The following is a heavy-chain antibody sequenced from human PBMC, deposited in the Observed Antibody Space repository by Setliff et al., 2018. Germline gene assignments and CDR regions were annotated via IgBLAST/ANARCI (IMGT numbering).Heavy chain of an antibody. V-gene: IGHV3-48*01. CDR1: GFTFSEYN. Sequence: PGGSLRLSCAASGFTFSEYNMNWVRQAPGKGPEWVSYIGHNSRTIHYADSVKGRFTVSRDNAKNSLYLQMDSLRVEDTAVYYCARDGYPGTSWGQGTLVTVSS. CDR3: ARDGYPGTS. J-gene: IGHJ5*02. D-gene: IGHD2-2*03. CDR2: IGHNSRTI.